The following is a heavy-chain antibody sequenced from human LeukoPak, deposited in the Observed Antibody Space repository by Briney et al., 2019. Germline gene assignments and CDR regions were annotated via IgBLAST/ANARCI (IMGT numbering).Heavy chain of an antibody. D-gene: IGHD2-15*01. J-gene: IGHJ6*03. CDR2: INPNSGGT. CDR1: GYTFTGYY. V-gene: IGHV1-2*02. CDR3: AREIVVVVAATSYYYYMDV. Sequence: GASVKVSCKASGYTFTGYYMHWVRQAPGQGLEWMGWINPNSGGTNYAQKFQGRVTMTRDTSISTAYMELSRLRSDDTAVYYCAREIVVVVAATSYYYYMDVWGKGTTVTVSS.